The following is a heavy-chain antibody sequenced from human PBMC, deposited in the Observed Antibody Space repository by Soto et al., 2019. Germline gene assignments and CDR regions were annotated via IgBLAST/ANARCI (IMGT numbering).Heavy chain of an antibody. Sequence: QLVEFGGASVQPGGSLRLSCTASGFALSRYWMYWVRQAPGKGLVWVSHINSGGNITPYAESVRGRFTISRDNSKNTLYLDMHSLTTDDTAVYFCARSLWSPYFYYGLDVWGHGTTVTVSS. CDR3: ARSLWSPYFYYGLDV. J-gene: IGHJ6*02. CDR2: INSGGNIT. D-gene: IGHD2-21*01. V-gene: IGHV3-74*01. CDR1: GFALSRYW.